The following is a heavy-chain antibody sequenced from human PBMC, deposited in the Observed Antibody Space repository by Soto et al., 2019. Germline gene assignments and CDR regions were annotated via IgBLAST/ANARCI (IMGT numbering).Heavy chain of an antibody. D-gene: IGHD4-4*01. J-gene: IGHJ6*02. CDR2: INPSSGGT. CDR1: GYPFTGPY. Sequence: WASVKVSCKASGYPFTGPYIYWVRQAPGQGLEWMGWINPSSGGTEFAEKFQGRVTVTRDTSIRTVFLELNSLTSDDTGVYFCARDFRTYSHGVDVCGPGTAVTVYS. CDR3: ARDFRTYSHGVDV. V-gene: IGHV1-2*02.